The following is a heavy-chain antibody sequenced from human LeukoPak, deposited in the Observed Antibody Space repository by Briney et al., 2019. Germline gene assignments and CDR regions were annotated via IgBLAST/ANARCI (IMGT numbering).Heavy chain of an antibody. CDR2: IYYSGTT. V-gene: IGHV4-59*12. J-gene: IGHJ4*02. CDR3: ARGPPDYDSTF. CDR1: GGSISTYY. Sequence: SETLSLTCTVSGGSISTYYWSWIRQSPGKGLEWIGNIYYSGTTNYNPSLKSRVTISVDTSKNQFSLKLSSVTAADTAVYYCARGPPDYDSTFWGQGTLVTVSS. D-gene: IGHD3-22*01.